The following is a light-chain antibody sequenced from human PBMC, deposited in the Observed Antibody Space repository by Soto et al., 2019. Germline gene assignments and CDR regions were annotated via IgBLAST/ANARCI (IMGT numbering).Light chain of an antibody. CDR2: EVT. CDR1: GDDVGAYDY. J-gene: IGLJ2*01. V-gene: IGLV2-14*01. Sequence: QSVLTQPASVSGSPGQSITISCTGTGDDVGAYDYVSWYQQHPGKAPKLIIYEVTDRPSGVSDRFSGSKSGDTASLTISGLQAEDEATYYCQSYDSSLSVVVFGGGTKLTVL. CDR3: QSYDSSLSVVV.